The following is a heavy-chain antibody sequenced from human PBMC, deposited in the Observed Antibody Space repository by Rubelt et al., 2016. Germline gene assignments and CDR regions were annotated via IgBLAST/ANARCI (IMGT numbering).Heavy chain of an antibody. D-gene: IGHD6-13*01. CDR1: GGSISTYY. J-gene: IGHJ4*02. V-gene: IGHV4-59*08. Sequence: QVQLQESGPGLVKPSETLSLTCAVSGGSISTYYWSWIRQPPGKGLEWIGYIYYSGSANYNPSLKSRVTISVDTSKNQFSRKLTCGTAKDTAVYYCARHESAGSSWPFDDWGQGTQVTVSS. CDR2: IYYSGSA. CDR3: ARHESAGSSWPFDD.